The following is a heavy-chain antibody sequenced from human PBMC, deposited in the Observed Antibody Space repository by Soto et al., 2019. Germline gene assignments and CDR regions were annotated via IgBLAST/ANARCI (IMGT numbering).Heavy chain of an antibody. Sequence: SETLSLTCTVSGASISGFYWSWIRKSAGKGLEWIGRIYVTGTTDYNPSLKSRVMMSVDTSKKQFSLKLRSVTAADTAEYYCVRDGTKTLRDWFDPWGQGISVTVSS. V-gene: IGHV4-4*07. CDR2: IYVTGTT. J-gene: IGHJ5*02. D-gene: IGHD1-1*01. CDR3: VRDGTKTLRDWFDP. CDR1: GASISGFY.